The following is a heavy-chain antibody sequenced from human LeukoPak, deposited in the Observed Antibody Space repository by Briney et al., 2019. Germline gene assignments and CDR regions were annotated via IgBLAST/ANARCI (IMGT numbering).Heavy chain of an antibody. CDR3: ARPPVSVDTAMEDPFDY. CDR1: GYSFTSYW. Sequence: GESLKISCKGSGYSFTSYWIGWVRQMPGKGLEWMGIIYPGDSDTRYSPSFQGQVTISADKPISTAYLQWSSLKASDTAMYYCARPPVSVDTAMEDPFDYWGQGTLVTVSS. J-gene: IGHJ4*02. V-gene: IGHV5-51*01. D-gene: IGHD5-18*01. CDR2: IYPGDSDT.